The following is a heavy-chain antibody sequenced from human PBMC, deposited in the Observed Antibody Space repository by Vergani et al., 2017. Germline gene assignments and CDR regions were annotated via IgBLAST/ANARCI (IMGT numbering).Heavy chain of an antibody. V-gene: IGHV1-2*02. CDR1: GYTFTGYY. CDR2: INSNSGGT. Sequence: VQLVESGAEVKKPGASVKVSCKASGYTFTGYYMYWVRQAPGQGLEWMGWINSNSGGTNYAQKFQGRVTMTRDTSISTAYMELSRLRSDDTAVYYCARGRSSSDVFDIWGQGTMVTVSS. D-gene: IGHD6-13*01. CDR3: ARGRSSSDVFDI. J-gene: IGHJ3*02.